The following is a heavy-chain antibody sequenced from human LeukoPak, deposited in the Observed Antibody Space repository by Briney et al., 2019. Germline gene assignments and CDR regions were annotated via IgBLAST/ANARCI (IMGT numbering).Heavy chain of an antibody. CDR2: SDPEDGER. Sequence: ASAKVSCKVSGKTPTDVSIHSLRQPPGKRLEWLGGSDPEDGERTYAQMFQGRVTMTEDTSIDTAYMELSRLRAEDTAVYYCVTGFTTMAVDYFDYWGQGTLVTVSP. D-gene: IGHD5-18*01. J-gene: IGHJ4*02. CDR1: GKTPTDVS. CDR3: VTGFTTMAVDYFDY. V-gene: IGHV1-24*01.